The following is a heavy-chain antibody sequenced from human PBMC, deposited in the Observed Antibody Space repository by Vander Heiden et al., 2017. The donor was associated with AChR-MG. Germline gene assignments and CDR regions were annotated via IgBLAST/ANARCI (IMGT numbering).Heavy chain of an antibody. D-gene: IGHD1-20*01. J-gene: IGHJ4*01. V-gene: IGHV1-2*02. CDR3: AKVQGYNWNDDIDY. CDR1: GYTFTSYY. Sequence: QVHLVQSGAEVKKPGASVKVSCKTSGYTFTSYYIHWVRQARGQGLDWMGWVDPTSAGPDLVPIFQGRLTVTRDTSVYTAYMELTGLRHDDTAVYDCAKVQGYNWNDDIDYWVLCSLVTIS. CDR2: VDPTSAGP.